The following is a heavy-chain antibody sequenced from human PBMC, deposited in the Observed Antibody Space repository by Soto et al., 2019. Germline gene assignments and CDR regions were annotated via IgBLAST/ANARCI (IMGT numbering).Heavy chain of an antibody. J-gene: IGHJ4*02. D-gene: IGHD3-22*01. CDR2: ILHDGSNK. CDR1: GFTFSHYG. CDR3: ARDRDSSGYYLDS. Sequence: QVQLVESGGGVVQPGRSLRLSCAASGFTFSHYGMHWVRQAPGKGLEWVAVILHDGSNKYYGDSVKGRMTVSRDNSNNTLYLQMNSMRVEATAVYYCARDRDSSGYYLDSWGQGTLVTVSS. V-gene: IGHV3-30*03.